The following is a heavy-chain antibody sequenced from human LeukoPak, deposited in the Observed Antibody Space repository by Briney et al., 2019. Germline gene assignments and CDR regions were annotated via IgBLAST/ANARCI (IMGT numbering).Heavy chain of an antibody. CDR2: IYYNGSI. V-gene: IGHV4-59*01. Sequence: SETLSLTCTVSGGSISSFYWSWIRQPPGKGLEWIGYIYYNGSINYNSPLKSRVTISVDTSKNQLSLKLSSVTAADTAVYYCARLRIVGDTYAFDIWGQGTMVTVSS. D-gene: IGHD1-26*01. CDR1: GGSISSFY. CDR3: ARLRIVGDTYAFDI. J-gene: IGHJ3*02.